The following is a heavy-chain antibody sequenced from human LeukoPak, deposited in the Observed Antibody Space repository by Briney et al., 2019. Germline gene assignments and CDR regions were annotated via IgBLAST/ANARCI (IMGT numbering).Heavy chain of an antibody. CDR2: INWNGGSR. Sequence: RSGGSLRLSCAASGFKFDDYGMSWVRQVPGKGLEWVSGINWNGGSRGYADSVKGRFTISRDDSKNTLFLQMNSLRAEDTAIYYCAKQFYYDILTGYYSFDYWGQGTLVTVSS. V-gene: IGHV3-20*04. J-gene: IGHJ4*02. CDR1: GFKFDDYG. CDR3: AKQFYYDILTGYYSFDY. D-gene: IGHD3-9*01.